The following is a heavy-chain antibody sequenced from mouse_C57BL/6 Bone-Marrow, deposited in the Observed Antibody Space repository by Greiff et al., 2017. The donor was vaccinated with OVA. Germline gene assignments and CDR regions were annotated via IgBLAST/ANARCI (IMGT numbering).Heavy chain of an antibody. V-gene: IGHV1-61*01. Sequence: QVQLQQPGAELVRPGSSVKLSCKASGYTLTSYWMDWVKQRPGQGLEWIGNIYPSDSETHYNQKFKDKATLTVDKSSSTAYMQLSSLTSEDSAVYYCARSLLRPRYFDVWGTGTTVTVSS. CDR3: ARSLLRPRYFDV. CDR2: IYPSDSET. CDR1: GYTLTSYW. J-gene: IGHJ1*03. D-gene: IGHD1-2*01.